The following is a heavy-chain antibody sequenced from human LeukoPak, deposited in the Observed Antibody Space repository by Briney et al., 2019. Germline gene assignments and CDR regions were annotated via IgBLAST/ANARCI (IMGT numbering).Heavy chain of an antibody. CDR1: GGSISSYC. CDR3: ARHGTSGTNLNWFDP. CDR2: IYYSGST. Sequence: PSETLSLTCTVSGGSISSYCWSWIRQPPGKGLEWIGYIYYSGSTNYNPSLKSRVTISVDTSKNQFSLKLSSVTAADTAVYYCARHGTSGTNLNWFDPWGQGTLVTVSS. D-gene: IGHD1-1*01. J-gene: IGHJ5*02. V-gene: IGHV4-59*01.